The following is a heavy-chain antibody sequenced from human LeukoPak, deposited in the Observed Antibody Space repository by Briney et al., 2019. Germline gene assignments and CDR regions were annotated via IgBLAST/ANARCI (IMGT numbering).Heavy chain of an antibody. CDR3: VRDRTLGVRDGFILA. D-gene: IGHD5-24*01. CDR1: GFTFSAYN. V-gene: IGHV3-48*01. Sequence: GGSLRLSCVASGFTFSAYNIIWVRQAPGKGLEWLSNISGSSSAIYYADSVQGRFTISRDNAKNSLSLQMSSLRVEDTAVYYCVRDRTLGVRDGFILAWGQGTLVTVSS. J-gene: IGHJ5*02. CDR2: ISGSSSAI.